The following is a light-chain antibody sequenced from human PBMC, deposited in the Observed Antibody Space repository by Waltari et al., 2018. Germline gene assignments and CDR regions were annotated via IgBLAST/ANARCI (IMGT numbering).Light chain of an antibody. CDR1: SSNIGNNY. Sequence: QSVLTQPPSVSAAPGQKVTLSCSGRSSNIGNNYVSWYQHLPGTAPKVVIYDNNRRPSGMSDRFSGSKSDTSATLVITGLQTGDEGDYYCATWDGSLSAEVFGGGTKLTVL. CDR2: DNN. CDR3: ATWDGSLSAEV. J-gene: IGLJ2*01. V-gene: IGLV1-51*01.